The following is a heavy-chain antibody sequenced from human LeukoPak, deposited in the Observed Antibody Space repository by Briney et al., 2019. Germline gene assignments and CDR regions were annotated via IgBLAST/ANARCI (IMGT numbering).Heavy chain of an antibody. Sequence: SVKVSCKASGYTFTSYYMHWVRQAPGQGLEWVGIINPSGGSTSYAQKFQGRVTMTRDTSTSTVYMELSSLRSEDTAVYYCARYYYDSSGLYYFDYWGQGSLVTVCS. CDR1: GYTFTSYY. CDR3: ARYYYDSSGLYYFDY. D-gene: IGHD3-22*01. V-gene: IGHV1-46*01. CDR2: INPSGGST. J-gene: IGHJ4*02.